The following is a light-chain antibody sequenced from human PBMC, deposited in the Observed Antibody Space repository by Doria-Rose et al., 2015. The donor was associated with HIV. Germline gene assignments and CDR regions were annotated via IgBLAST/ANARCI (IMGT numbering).Light chain of an antibody. CDR2: LAS. V-gene: IGKV4-1*01. J-gene: IGKJ3*01. Sequence: TQSPESLGMSLGERATLNCKSNQSLLYTSKNYLAWYQQKPGQPPKLWIYLASTRQSGVPARFSGSGSGTDFTLTISNLEAEDVAVYYCQQYYDTPSFGPGTTVDIK. CDR3: QQYYDTPS. CDR1: QSLLYTSKNY.